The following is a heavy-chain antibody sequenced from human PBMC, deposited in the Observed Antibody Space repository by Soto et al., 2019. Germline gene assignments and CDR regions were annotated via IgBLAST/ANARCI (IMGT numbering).Heavy chain of an antibody. J-gene: IGHJ4*02. V-gene: IGHV3-49*01. Sequence: GGSLRLSCTASGFTFGDYAMIWFRQAPGKGLEWVGFITSKAYGGTTEYTATVKGRFTISRDDSKSIAYLQMNSLKTDDTAVYFCSRVPPNNRGAPLDYWGQGTLVTVSS. D-gene: IGHD3-10*01. CDR1: GFTFGDYA. CDR2: ITSKAYGGTT. CDR3: SRVPPNNRGAPLDY.